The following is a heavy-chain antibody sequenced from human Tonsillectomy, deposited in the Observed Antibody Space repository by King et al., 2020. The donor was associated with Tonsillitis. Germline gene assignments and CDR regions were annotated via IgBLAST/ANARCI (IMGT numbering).Heavy chain of an antibody. V-gene: IGHV3-72*01. J-gene: IGHJ4*02. D-gene: IGHD3-10*01. CDR3: TRVTLIYYLDY. CDR1: GVTFSDHY. Sequence: VQLVESGGGLVQPGGSLRLSCAASGVTFSDHYMDWVRQAPGKGLEWVGRTRNKANSYTTEYAASVKGRFTISRDDSKNSVYLHMNSLKSEDTAVYYCTRVTLIYYLDYWGQGTLVTVSS. CDR2: TRNKANSYTT.